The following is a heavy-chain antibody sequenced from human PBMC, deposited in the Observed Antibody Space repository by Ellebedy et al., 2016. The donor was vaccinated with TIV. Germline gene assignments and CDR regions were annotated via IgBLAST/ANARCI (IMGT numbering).Heavy chain of an antibody. J-gene: IGHJ4*02. CDR3: AKGGGRIVGSQRY. D-gene: IGHD1-26*01. Sequence: GESLKISXAASGFTFSSYAMSWVRQAPGKGLEWVSAISGSGGSTYYADSVKGRFTISRDNSKNTLYLQMNSLRAEDTAVYYCAKGGGRIVGSQRYWGQGTLVTVSS. CDR2: ISGSGGST. V-gene: IGHV3-23*01. CDR1: GFTFSSYA.